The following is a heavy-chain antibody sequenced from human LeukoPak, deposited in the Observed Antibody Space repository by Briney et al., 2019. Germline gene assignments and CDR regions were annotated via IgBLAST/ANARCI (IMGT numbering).Heavy chain of an antibody. V-gene: IGHV3-21*01. CDR1: GFTFSTSA. CDR3: ARDPERYLSTGKFDY. D-gene: IGHD1-1*01. Sequence: PGGSLRLSCAASGFTFSTSAMNWVRQVPGKGLEWVASINSYSSQIYYAASVRGRFTVSRDNARNSVFLQMNSLTAEDTAVYYCARDPERYLSTGKFDYWGQGTLVTVSS. J-gene: IGHJ4*02. CDR2: INSYSSQI.